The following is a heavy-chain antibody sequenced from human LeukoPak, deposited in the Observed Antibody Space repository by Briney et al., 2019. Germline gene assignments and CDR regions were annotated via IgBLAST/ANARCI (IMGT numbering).Heavy chain of an antibody. Sequence: GGSLRLSCAASGFTFSSYAMSWVRQAPGKGLEWVSAISGSGSSTYYADSVKGRLTISRDNSKNTLFLQMNSLRAEDTAVYYCAKGYCSSSSCYSYAFDIWGQGTVVTVSS. V-gene: IGHV3-23*01. CDR2: ISGSGSST. D-gene: IGHD2-2*01. J-gene: IGHJ3*02. CDR1: GFTFSSYA. CDR3: AKGYCSSSSCYSYAFDI.